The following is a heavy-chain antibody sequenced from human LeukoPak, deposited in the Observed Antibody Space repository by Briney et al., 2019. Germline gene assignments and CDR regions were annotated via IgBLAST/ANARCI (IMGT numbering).Heavy chain of an antibody. J-gene: IGHJ4*02. Sequence: GGSLRLSCAVSGFSVSSNYMTWVRQAPGKGLEWVSVLYSGGTTYYADSVKGRFTISRDNSKNTLYLQMNSLRAEDTAVYYCAKKGYYDGSGYYMYYFDHWGQGTLVTVSS. CDR2: LYSGGTT. CDR1: GFSVSSNY. D-gene: IGHD3-22*01. CDR3: AKKGYYDGSGYYMYYFDH. V-gene: IGHV3-53*01.